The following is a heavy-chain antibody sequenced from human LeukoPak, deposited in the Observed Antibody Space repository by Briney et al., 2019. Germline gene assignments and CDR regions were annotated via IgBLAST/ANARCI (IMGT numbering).Heavy chain of an antibody. CDR2: IYYSGST. Sequence: PSETLSLTCTGSGGSISSYYWSWIRQPPGKGLEWIGYIYYSGSTNYNPSLKSRVTISVDTSKNQFSLKLSSVTAADTAVYYCARVGGGGDCFDYWGQGTLSPSPQ. D-gene: IGHD2-21*01. CDR3: ARVGGGGDCFDY. CDR1: GGSISSYY. J-gene: IGHJ4*02. V-gene: IGHV4-59*01.